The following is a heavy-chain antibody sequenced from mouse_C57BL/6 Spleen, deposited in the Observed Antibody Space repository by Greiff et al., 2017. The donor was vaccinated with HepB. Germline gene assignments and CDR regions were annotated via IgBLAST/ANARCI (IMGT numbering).Heavy chain of an antibody. V-gene: IGHV1-19*01. CDR2: INPYNGGT. Sequence: VQLQQSGPVLVKPGASVKMSCKASGYTFTDYYMNWVKQSHGKSLEWIGVINPYNGGTSYNQKFKGKATLTVDKSSSTAYMELNSLTSEDSAVYYCARSDDYDRDWYFDVWGTGTTVTVSS. D-gene: IGHD2-4*01. CDR1: GYTFTDYY. CDR3: ARSDDYDRDWYFDV. J-gene: IGHJ1*03.